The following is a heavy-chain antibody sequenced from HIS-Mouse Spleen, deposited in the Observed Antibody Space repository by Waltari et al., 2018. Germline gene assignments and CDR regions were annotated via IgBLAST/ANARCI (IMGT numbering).Heavy chain of an antibody. CDR1: GGSISSSSYY. D-gene: IGHD2-8*01. CDR3: ARYCTNGVCSYYFDY. J-gene: IGHJ4*02. CDR2: IYYSGST. Sequence: QLQLQESGPGLVKPSETLSLTCTVSGGSISSSSYYWGWIRQPPGKGLEWIGSIYYSGSTYYNPSRKSRVTISVDTSKNQFSLKLSSVTAADTAVYYCARYCTNGVCSYYFDYWGQGTLVTVSS. V-gene: IGHV4-39*07.